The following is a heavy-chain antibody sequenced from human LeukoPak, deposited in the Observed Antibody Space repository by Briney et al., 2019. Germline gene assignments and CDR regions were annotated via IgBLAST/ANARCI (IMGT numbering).Heavy chain of an antibody. Sequence: PSETLSLTCAVYGGSFSGYYWSWIRQPPGKGLEWIGEINHSGSTNYNPSLKSRVTISVDTSKNQFSLKLSSVTAADMAVYYCARGGVNYYDSSGYYHYYGMDVWGQGTTVTVSS. CDR1: GGSFSGYY. CDR3: ARGGVNYYDSSGYYHYYGMDV. J-gene: IGHJ6*01. CDR2: INHSGST. V-gene: IGHV4-34*01. D-gene: IGHD3-22*01.